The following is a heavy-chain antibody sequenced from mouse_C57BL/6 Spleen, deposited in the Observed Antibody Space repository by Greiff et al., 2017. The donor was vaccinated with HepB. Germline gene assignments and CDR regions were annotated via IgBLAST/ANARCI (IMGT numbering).Heavy chain of an antibody. CDR2: IDPSDSYT. CDR1: GYTFTSYW. V-gene: IGHV1-50*01. Sequence: QVQLQQPGTELVKPGASVKLSCKASGYTFTSYWMHWVKQRPGQGLEWIGEIDPSDSYTNYNQKFKGKATLTVDTSSSTAYMQLSSLTSEDSAVYYCARSLNYYGSSYYFDYWGQGTTLTVSS. J-gene: IGHJ2*01. D-gene: IGHD1-1*01. CDR3: ARSLNYYGSSYYFDY.